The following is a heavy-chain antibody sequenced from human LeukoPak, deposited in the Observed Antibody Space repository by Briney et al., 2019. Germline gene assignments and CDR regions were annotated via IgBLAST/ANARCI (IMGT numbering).Heavy chain of an antibody. CDR1: GGSISSFY. J-gene: IGHJ3*02. CDR2: ICSYRST. CDR3: ARGEGRGWYWAFDI. D-gene: IGHD6-19*01. Sequence: PSETQSLTCSVSGGSISSFYWSWFRQSPGKGLEWIGYICSYRSTNYNPSLNSRVTISVDTSKNHVSLKLSSVTAADTAVYYCARGEGRGWYWAFDIWGQGTMVTVSS. V-gene: IGHV4-59*01.